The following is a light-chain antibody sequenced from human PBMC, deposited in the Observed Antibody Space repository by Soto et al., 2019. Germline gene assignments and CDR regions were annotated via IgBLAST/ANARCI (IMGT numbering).Light chain of an antibody. V-gene: IGKV1-9*01. CDR3: QQYNNWPPIT. Sequence: IQLTQSPSSLSASVVERVTITCRASQGISNFLAWYQQKPGKAPKLLIYAASTLQSGVPSRFSGSGSGTEFTLTISSLQSEDFAVYYCQQYNNWPPITFGQGTRLEIK. CDR2: AAS. J-gene: IGKJ5*01. CDR1: QGISNF.